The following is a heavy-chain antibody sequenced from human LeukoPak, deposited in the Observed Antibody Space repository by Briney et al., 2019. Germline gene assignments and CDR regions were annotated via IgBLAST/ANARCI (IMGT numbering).Heavy chain of an antibody. CDR2: ISYDGSNK. J-gene: IGHJ4*02. CDR3: ARDRYGVDY. Sequence: GGSLRLSCAASGFTFSSYAMHWVRPAPGKGLEWVAVISYDGSNKYYADSVKGRFTISRDNSKNTLYLQMNSLRAEDTAVYYCARDRYGVDYWGQGTLVTVFS. CDR1: GFTFSSYA. V-gene: IGHV3-30-3*01. D-gene: IGHD4-17*01.